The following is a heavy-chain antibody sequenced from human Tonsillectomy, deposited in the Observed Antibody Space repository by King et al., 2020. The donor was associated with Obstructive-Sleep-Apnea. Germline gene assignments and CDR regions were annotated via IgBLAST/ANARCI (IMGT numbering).Heavy chain of an antibody. CDR3: ARDYRSSWNWYFDL. V-gene: IGHV1-2*04. D-gene: IGHD6-13*01. J-gene: IGHJ2*01. CDR2: INPKSGGT. Sequence: QLVQSGAEVKKPGASVKVSCKASGYTFSDYYIHWVRQAPGQGLEWMGWINPKSGGTKYAQKFQGWVTMTRDTSISTAYMELNRLTFDDTAMYYCARDYRSSWNWYFDLWGRGTLVTLSS. CDR1: GYTFSDYY.